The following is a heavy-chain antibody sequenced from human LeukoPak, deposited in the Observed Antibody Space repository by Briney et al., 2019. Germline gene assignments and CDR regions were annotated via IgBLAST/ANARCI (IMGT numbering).Heavy chain of an antibody. CDR2: IKPDGSEK. CDR1: GFTFSGYW. Sequence: GGSLRLSCAASGFTFSGYWMSWVRQAPGKGLEWVANIKPDGSEKYYVDSVKGRFTISRDNAKNSLYLQMNGLRAEDTAVYYCAKGGRNYVPNNFDYWGQGTLVTVSS. D-gene: IGHD1-7*01. V-gene: IGHV3-7*05. J-gene: IGHJ4*02. CDR3: AKGGRNYVPNNFDY.